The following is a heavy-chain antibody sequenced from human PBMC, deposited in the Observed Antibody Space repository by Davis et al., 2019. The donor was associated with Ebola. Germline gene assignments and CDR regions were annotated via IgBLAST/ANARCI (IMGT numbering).Heavy chain of an antibody. J-gene: IGHJ4*02. CDR2: VSNDGTIK. CDR3: VRGRGRSSVDY. Sequence: PGGSLRLSCAASQFTFITFHMHWIRQAPGKGLEWVAVVSNDGTIKHYSESVEGRFTVSRDNSKNTVYLQMNSLGPEDTAIYYCVRGRGRSSVDYWGPGTLVTVSS. CDR1: QFTFITFH. D-gene: IGHD3-16*01. V-gene: IGHV3-30-3*01.